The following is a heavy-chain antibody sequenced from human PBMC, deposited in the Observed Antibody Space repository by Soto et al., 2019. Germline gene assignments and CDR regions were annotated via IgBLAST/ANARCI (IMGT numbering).Heavy chain of an antibody. CDR2: ISSSSSYI. J-gene: IGHJ3*02. CDR1: GFTFSSYS. V-gene: IGHV3-21*01. Sequence: EVQLVESGGGLVKPGGSLRLSCAASGFTFSSYSMNWVRQAPGKGLEWVSSISSSSSYIYYADSVKGRFTISRDNAKNSLYLQMNSLRAEDTAVYYCAPVVARDAFDICGQRRMVTVSS. CDR3: APVVARDAFDI. D-gene: IGHD2-21*01.